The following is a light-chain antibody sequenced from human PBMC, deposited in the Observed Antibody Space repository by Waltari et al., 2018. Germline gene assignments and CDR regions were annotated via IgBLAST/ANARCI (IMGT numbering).Light chain of an antibody. V-gene: IGKV1-39*01. CDR3: QQTYITPFT. CDR2: AAS. J-gene: IGKJ3*01. CDR1: QSISNY. Sequence: DIQMTQSPYSLSAFVGDRVSITCRASQSISNYLNWYQQKPGKAPELLIYAASSLQSGVPSRFSGRRSGTDFTLTISRLQPEDLATYYCQQTYITPFTFGPGTKVAIK.